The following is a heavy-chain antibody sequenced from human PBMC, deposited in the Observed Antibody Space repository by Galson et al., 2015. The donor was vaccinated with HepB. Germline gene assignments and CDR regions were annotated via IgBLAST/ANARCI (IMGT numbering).Heavy chain of an antibody. Sequence: SLRLSCAASGFTFRTYWMHWVRQAPGKGLVWVSRTDEDGRTTNYADSVKGRFTMSRDNARNTLYLQMNSLTVEDTAVYYCARDVVGLGSRWGQGALVTVSS. J-gene: IGHJ4*02. CDR2: TDEDGRTT. CDR1: GFTFRTYW. CDR3: ARDVVGLGSR. D-gene: IGHD3-10*01. V-gene: IGHV3-74*01.